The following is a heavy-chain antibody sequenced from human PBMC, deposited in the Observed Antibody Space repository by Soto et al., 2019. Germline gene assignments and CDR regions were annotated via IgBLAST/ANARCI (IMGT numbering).Heavy chain of an antibody. CDR2: IYYSGST. D-gene: IGHD3-10*01. V-gene: IGHV4-31*03. CDR3: ARDSAHYYGSGSYYNGDYYYYGMDV. Sequence: SETLSLTCTVSGGSISSGGYYWSWIRQHPGKGLEWIGYIYYSGSTYYNPSLKSRVTISVDTSKNQFSLKLSSVTAADTAVYYCARDSAHYYGSGSYYNGDYYYYGMDVWGQGTTVTVS. CDR1: GGSISSGGYY. J-gene: IGHJ6*02.